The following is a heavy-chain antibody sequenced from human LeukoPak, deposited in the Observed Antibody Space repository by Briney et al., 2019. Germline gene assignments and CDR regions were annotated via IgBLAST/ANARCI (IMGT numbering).Heavy chain of an antibody. Sequence: SETLSLTCTVSGGSISSYYWSWIRQPAGKGLEWIGRIYTSGSTNYNPSLMSRVTMSVDTSKNQFSLMLSSVTAADTAVYYCARDISALWFGEVDVWGKGDTLTMSS. CDR3: ARDISALWFGEVDV. CDR1: GGSISSYY. J-gene: IGHJ6*01. V-gene: IGHV4-4*07. D-gene: IGHD3-10*01. CDR2: IYTSGST.